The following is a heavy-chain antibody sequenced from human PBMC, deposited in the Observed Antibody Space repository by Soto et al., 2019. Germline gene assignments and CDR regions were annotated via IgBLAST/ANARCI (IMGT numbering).Heavy chain of an antibody. CDR1: GFTFTSYA. V-gene: IGHV3-23*01. Sequence: GGSLRLSCAASGFTFTSYAMRWVRQAPGKGLEWVSAVGGSGSPTYYADSVKGRFTISRDNSKNTLYLQMDSLRVDDTAVYYCAGALYYYLQYWGQGTLVTVSS. D-gene: IGHD3-10*02. J-gene: IGHJ4*02. CDR3: AGALYYYLQY. CDR2: VGGSGSPT.